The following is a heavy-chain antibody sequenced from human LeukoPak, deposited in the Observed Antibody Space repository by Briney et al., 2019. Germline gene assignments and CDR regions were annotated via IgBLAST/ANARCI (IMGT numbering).Heavy chain of an antibody. CDR2: IYYTGNA. Sequence: PSETLSLTCTVSGGSISSYYWSWIRQPPGKGLECIGYIYYTGNANYNPSLKSRVTISVDTSKNQFSLKLNSVTAADTAIYYCTRRASSGWEYDYWGQGTLVTVSS. V-gene: IGHV4-59*08. CDR3: TRRASSGWEYDY. CDR1: GGSISSYY. D-gene: IGHD6-19*01. J-gene: IGHJ4*02.